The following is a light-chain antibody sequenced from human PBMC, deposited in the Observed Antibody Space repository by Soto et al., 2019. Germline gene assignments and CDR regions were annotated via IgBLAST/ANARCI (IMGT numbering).Light chain of an antibody. J-gene: IGKJ1*01. Sequence: DIQMTQSPSILSVSVGDRVSSTFRASQSISNSLAWYQQRPGTAPKLLIYDASTLENGVPSRFSGSGSGTEFTLTISSLQPDDSATYYCQQYSYYRTFGQGTKVDI. CDR2: DAS. CDR3: QQYSYYRT. V-gene: IGKV1-5*01. CDR1: QSISNS.